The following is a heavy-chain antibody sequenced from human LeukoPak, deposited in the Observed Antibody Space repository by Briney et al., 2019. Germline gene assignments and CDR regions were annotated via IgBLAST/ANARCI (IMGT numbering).Heavy chain of an antibody. CDR2: IRYDGSNK. D-gene: IGHD4-17*01. CDR3: AKGARYGDYYYYYYMDV. J-gene: IGHJ6*03. V-gene: IGHV3-30*02. CDR1: GFTFSSYG. Sequence: GGSLRLSCAASGFTFSSYGMHWVRQAPGKGLEGVAVIRYDGSNKYYADSVKGRFTISRDNSKNTLYLQMNSLRAEDTAVYYCAKGARYGDYYYYYYMDVWGKGTTVTISS.